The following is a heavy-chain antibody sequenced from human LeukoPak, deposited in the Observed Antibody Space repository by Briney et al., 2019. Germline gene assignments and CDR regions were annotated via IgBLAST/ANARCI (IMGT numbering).Heavy chain of an antibody. D-gene: IGHD3-10*01. CDR2: IRSTANGYAT. CDR1: GFTFSGSA. J-gene: IGHJ4*02. CDR3: TGNYYGSGSYADFDY. Sequence: GSLRLSCAASGFTFSGSALHWVRQASGKGLEWVGRIRSTANGYATAYAASVKGRFTISRGDSKNTAYLQMDSLKTEDTAVYYCTGNYYGSGSYADFDYWGQETLVTVSS. V-gene: IGHV3-73*01.